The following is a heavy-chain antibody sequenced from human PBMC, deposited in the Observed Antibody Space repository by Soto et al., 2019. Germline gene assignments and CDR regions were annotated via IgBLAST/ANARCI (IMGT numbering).Heavy chain of an antibody. CDR2: INPNSGGT. D-gene: IGHD3-3*01. J-gene: IGHJ5*02. CDR3: ARGVGLRFLEWSPPDWFDP. V-gene: IGHV1-2*02. CDR1: GYTFTGYY. Sequence: GASVKVSCKASGYTFTGYYMHWVRQAPGQGLEWMGWINPNSGGTNYAQKFQGRVTMTRDTSISTAYMELSRLRSDDTAVYYCARGVGLRFLEWSPPDWFDPWGQGTLVTVS.